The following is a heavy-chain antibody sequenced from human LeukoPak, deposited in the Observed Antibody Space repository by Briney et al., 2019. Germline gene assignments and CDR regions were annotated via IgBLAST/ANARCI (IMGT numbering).Heavy chain of an antibody. CDR2: ISWNSGSI. J-gene: IGHJ4*02. V-gene: IGHV3-9*03. CDR3: VKGPITGDYFDY. D-gene: IGHD7-27*01. CDR1: GFTFDDYA. Sequence: PGGSLRLSCAASGFTFDDYAMHWVRQAPGKGLEWVSGISWNSGSISYADSVKGRFTISRDNAKNSLYLQMNSLRPEDMALYYCVKGPITGDYFDYWGQGTLVTVSS.